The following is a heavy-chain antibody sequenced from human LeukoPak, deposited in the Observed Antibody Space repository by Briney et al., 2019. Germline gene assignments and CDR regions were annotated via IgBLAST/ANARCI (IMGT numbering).Heavy chain of an antibody. D-gene: IGHD2-15*01. CDR3: ARGGYCSGGSCYYYYYYMDV. V-gene: IGHV4-59*01. Sequence: SETLSLTCTVSGGSISSYYWSWIRQPPGKGLEWIGYIYYSGSTDYNPSLKSRVTISVDTSKSQFSLKLSSVTAADTAVHYCARGGYCSGGSCYYYYYYMDVWGKGTTVTVSS. CDR1: GGSISSYY. CDR2: IYYSGST. J-gene: IGHJ6*03.